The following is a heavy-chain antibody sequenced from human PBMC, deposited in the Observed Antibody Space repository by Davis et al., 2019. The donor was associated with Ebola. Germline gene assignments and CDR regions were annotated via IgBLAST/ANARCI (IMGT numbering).Heavy chain of an antibody. V-gene: IGHV4-31*03. CDR3: ARHASVDFWSGYYFDY. J-gene: IGHJ4*02. Sequence: PSETLSLTCTVSGGSISSGGYYWSWIRQHPGKGLEWIGYIYYSGSTYYNPPLKSRVTISVDTSKNQFSLKLSSVTAADTAVYYCARHASVDFWSGYYFDYWGQGTLVTVSS. D-gene: IGHD3-3*01. CDR2: IYYSGST. CDR1: GGSISSGGYY.